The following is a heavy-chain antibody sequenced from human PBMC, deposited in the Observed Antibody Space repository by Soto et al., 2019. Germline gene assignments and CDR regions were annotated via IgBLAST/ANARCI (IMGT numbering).Heavy chain of an antibody. CDR1: GFTFSSYA. CDR2: ISYDGSNK. V-gene: IGHV3-30-3*01. D-gene: IGHD2-15*01. CDR3: ARDLGVVVVVAVNYGMDV. Sequence: QVQLVESGGGVVQPGRSLRLSCAASGFTFSSYAMHWVRQAPGKGLEWVAVISYDGSNKYYADSVKGRFTISRDNSKNTXXLQMNSLRAEDTAVYCCARDLGVVVVVAVNYGMDVWGQGTTVTVSS. J-gene: IGHJ6*02.